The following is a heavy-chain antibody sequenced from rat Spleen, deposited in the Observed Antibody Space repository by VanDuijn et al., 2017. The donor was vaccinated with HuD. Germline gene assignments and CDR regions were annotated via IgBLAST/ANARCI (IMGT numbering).Heavy chain of an antibody. Sequence: EVQLVESDGGLVQPGRSLKLSCAASGFTFSDYYMAWVRQAPTKGLEWVATISYGDSSGHSSTYYRDSVKGRFTISRDNAKNTLFLQMDSLRSEDTATYYCATEGGAYWGQGTLVTVSS. CDR2: ISYGDSSGHSST. V-gene: IGHV5-20*01. CDR1: GFTFSDYY. CDR3: ATEGGAY. J-gene: IGHJ3*01.